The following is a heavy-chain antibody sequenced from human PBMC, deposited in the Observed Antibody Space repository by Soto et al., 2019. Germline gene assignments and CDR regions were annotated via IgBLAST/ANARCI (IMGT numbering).Heavy chain of an antibody. D-gene: IGHD3-10*01. CDR2: IWYDGSNK. CDR1: GFTFSSYG. CDR3: ARVRISGTAFDI. J-gene: IGHJ3*02. V-gene: IGHV3-33*01. Sequence: QVQLVESGGGVVQPGRSLRLSCAASGFTFSSYGMHWVRQAPGKGLEWVAVIWYDGSNKYYADSVKGRFTISRDNSKNKLYLQMNSLRAEDTAVYYCARVRISGTAFDIWCQGTMVTVSS.